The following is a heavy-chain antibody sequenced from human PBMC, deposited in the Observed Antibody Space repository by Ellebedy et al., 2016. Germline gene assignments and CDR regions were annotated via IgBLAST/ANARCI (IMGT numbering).Heavy chain of an antibody. CDR1: GDIFSNYA. D-gene: IGHD5-12*01. J-gene: IGHJ5*02. V-gene: IGHV1-69*13. CDR3: ARDSGYFKTWFDP. Sequence: SVKVSCXASGDIFSNYAINWIRQAPGQGLEWMGGIIPMSGKSGYAQEFKGRVTFTADASTNTTYMEFNSLTFQDTAVYYCARDSGYFKTWFDPWGQGTLVTVSS. CDR2: IIPMSGKS.